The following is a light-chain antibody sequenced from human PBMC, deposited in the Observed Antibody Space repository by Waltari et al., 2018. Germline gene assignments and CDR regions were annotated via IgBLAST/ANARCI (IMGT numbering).Light chain of an antibody. Sequence: QSVLTQPPSASGTPGQRVTISCSGRSHNLQRNTVYWYQQLPGTAPKLLIDGDYQGHSGVPDRFSGSKSGTSASLAIRGLQSEDEADYYCAAWDDSLNEFVFGTGTKVTVL. J-gene: IGLJ1*01. CDR1: SHNLQRNT. CDR3: AAWDDSLNEFV. V-gene: IGLV1-44*01. CDR2: GDY.